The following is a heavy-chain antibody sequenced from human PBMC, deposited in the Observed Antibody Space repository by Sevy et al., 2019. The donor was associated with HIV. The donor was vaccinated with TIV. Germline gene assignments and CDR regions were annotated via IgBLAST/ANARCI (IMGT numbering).Heavy chain of an antibody. Sequence: GGSLRLSCSASGFSFSSFGMHWVRLAPGKGLEYVSAISSNGGSTYYADSVKGRFTISRDNSKKTLYLQMSSLRAEDTAVYYYVKNVDTTTAYFDYWGQGTLVTVSS. J-gene: IGHJ4*02. CDR1: GFSFSSFG. D-gene: IGHD3-22*01. CDR3: VKNVDTTTAYFDY. V-gene: IGHV3-64D*06. CDR2: ISSNGGST.